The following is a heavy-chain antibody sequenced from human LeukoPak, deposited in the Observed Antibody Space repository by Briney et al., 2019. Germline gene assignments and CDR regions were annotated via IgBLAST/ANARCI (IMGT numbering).Heavy chain of an antibody. J-gene: IGHJ4*02. CDR2: IKRDGSEK. V-gene: IGHV3-7*01. D-gene: IGHD3-3*01. CDR3: ARDKEAAVDFWSGYYPL. CDR1: GFTFSSYW. Sequence: PGGSLRLSCAASGFTFSSYWMSWVRQAPGKGLEWVANIKRDGSEKYYADSVKGRFTISRDNAQNSPYLQMNSLRDEDTAVYYCARDKEAAVDFWSGYYPLWGQGTLVTVSS.